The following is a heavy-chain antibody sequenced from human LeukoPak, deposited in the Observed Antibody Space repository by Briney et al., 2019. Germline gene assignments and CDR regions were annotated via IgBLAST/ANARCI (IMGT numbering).Heavy chain of an antibody. D-gene: IGHD5-18*01. CDR3: ARDQGRYSHGLYYFDS. Sequence: GGSLRLSCTASGFTLRNYALHWVRQTPPGGLEWVAVVSLDGNPSDSYYADSVRGRFTISRDNSRNTLYLHMSSLRPEDTATYFCARDQGRYSHGLYYFDSWGQGTLVTVSS. V-gene: IGHV3-30*04. CDR1: GFTLRNYA. J-gene: IGHJ4*02. CDR2: VSLDGNPSDS.